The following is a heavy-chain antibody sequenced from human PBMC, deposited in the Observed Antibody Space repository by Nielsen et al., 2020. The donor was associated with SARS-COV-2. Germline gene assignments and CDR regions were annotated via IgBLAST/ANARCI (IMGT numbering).Heavy chain of an antibody. CDR1: GFTFSSYA. CDR2: ISGSGGST. CDR3: AKAYDILTGYENAFDI. V-gene: IGHV3-23*01. Sequence: GESLKISCAASGFTFSSYAMSWVRQAPGKGLEWVSAISGSGGSTYYADSVKGQFTISRDNSKNTLYLQMNSLRAEDTAVYYCAKAYDILTGYENAFDIWGQGTMVTVSS. D-gene: IGHD3-9*01. J-gene: IGHJ3*02.